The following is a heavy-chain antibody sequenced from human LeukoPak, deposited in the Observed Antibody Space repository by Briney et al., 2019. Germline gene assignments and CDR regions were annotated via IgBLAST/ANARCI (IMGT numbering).Heavy chain of an antibody. Sequence: SVKVSCKASGGTFSSYAISWVRQAPGQGLEWMGGIIPIFGTANYAQKFQGRVTITTDESTSTAYMELSSLRSEDTAVYYCAREAYYDSSGYYSGWFDPWGQGTLVTVPS. D-gene: IGHD3-22*01. CDR1: GGTFSSYA. CDR3: AREAYYDSSGYYSGWFDP. V-gene: IGHV1-69*05. CDR2: IIPIFGTA. J-gene: IGHJ5*02.